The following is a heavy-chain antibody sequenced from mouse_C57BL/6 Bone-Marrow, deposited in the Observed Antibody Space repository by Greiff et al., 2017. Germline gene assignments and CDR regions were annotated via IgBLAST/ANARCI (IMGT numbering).Heavy chain of an antibody. D-gene: IGHD2-12*01. Sequence: VQLQQSGAELVRPGASVKLSCTASGFTIKDDYMHWVKQRPEQGLEWIGWIDPENGDTEYASKFQGKATITADTSSNTAYLQLSSLTSEDTAVYYCNAYSFYWYFDVWGTGTTVTVSS. J-gene: IGHJ1*03. CDR3: NAYSFYWYFDV. V-gene: IGHV14-4*01. CDR2: IDPENGDT. CDR1: GFTIKDDY.